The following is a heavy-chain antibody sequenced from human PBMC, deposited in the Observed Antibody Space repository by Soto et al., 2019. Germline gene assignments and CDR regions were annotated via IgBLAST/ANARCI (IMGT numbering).Heavy chain of an antibody. D-gene: IGHD1-26*01. CDR1: CGSISSRDYY. CDR3: ARATKPTHYYYYYGMDV. V-gene: IGHV4-30-4*01. CDR2: IYCSGST. J-gene: IGHJ6*02. Sequence: SETLSLTCTVSCGSISSRDYYWSCIRQPPGKGLEWIGYIYCSGSTYYNPSLKSRVTISVDTSKNQFSLKLSSVTAADTAVYYCARATKPTHYYYYYGMDVWGQGTTVTVSS.